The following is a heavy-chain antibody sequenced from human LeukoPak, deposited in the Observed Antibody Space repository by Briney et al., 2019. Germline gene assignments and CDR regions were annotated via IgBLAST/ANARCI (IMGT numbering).Heavy chain of an antibody. CDR2: IYPGGSDT. CDR1: GYSFTSYW. J-gene: IGHJ4*02. CDR3: ARQGSYFDY. V-gene: IGHV5-51*01. Sequence: HGESLKISCKGSGYSFTSYWIAWVRQIPGKGLEWKGIIYPGGSDTRYSPSFQGQVTVSADKSISTAYLQWSSLKASDTAMYYCARQGSYFDYWAQGTLVTVSS.